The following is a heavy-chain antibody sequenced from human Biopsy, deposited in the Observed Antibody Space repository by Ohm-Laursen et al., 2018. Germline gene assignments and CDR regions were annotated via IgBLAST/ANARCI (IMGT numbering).Heavy chain of an antibody. V-gene: IGHV1-18*01. J-gene: IGHJ5*01. D-gene: IGHD4-11*01. CDR2: ISGLNGIK. Sequence: SVKVSCKTSGYTYSDYGVSWVQQAPGQGLEWMGWISGLNGIKTSASKFQGRLTMTTDRSASTAYMELRGLRSDDTAVYYCTRDLQTRAETFDSWGQGTLVIVSS. CDR1: GYTYSDYG. CDR3: TRDLQTRAETFDS.